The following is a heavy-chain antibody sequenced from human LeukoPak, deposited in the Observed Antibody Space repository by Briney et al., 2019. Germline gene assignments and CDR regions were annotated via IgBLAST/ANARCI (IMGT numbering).Heavy chain of an antibody. CDR1: GGIFSRYA. CDR2: IIPIFGTA. V-gene: IGHV1-69*13. J-gene: IGHJ3*02. D-gene: IGHD2-15*01. Sequence: ASVKVSCKASGGIFSRYAISWVRQAPGQGLEWMGGIIPIFGTANCAQKFQGRVTITADESTSTAYMELSSLRSEDTAVYFCARDRVVGLGLDNAFDIWGQGTVVTVSS. CDR3: ARDRVVGLGLDNAFDI.